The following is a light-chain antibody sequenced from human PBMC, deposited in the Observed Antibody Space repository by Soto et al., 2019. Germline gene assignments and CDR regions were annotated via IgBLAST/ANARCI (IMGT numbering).Light chain of an antibody. CDR3: SSYTSSSNVV. Sequence: QSVLTQPASVSGSPGQSITISCTGTSSDVGAYTYVAWYQQYPGQAPKIIVHDVINRPSGASNRFSGSKSGNTASLTISGLQAEDEADYYCSSYTSSSNVVFGGGAKVTVL. CDR2: DVI. J-gene: IGLJ2*01. V-gene: IGLV2-14*01. CDR1: SSDVGAYTY.